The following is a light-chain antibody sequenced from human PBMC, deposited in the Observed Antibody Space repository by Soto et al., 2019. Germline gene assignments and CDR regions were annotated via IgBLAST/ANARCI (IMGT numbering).Light chain of an antibody. V-gene: IGKV1-39*01. CDR2: AAS. J-gene: IGKJ4*01. CDR3: QQSYSTPPT. CDR1: QSISSY. Sequence: DIQMTQSPSSVSASGGDRVTITCRASQSISSYLNWYQQKPGKAPKLLIYAASSLQSGVPSRFSGSGSGTDFTLTISSLQPEDFATYYCQQSYSTPPTFGGGTKVDIK.